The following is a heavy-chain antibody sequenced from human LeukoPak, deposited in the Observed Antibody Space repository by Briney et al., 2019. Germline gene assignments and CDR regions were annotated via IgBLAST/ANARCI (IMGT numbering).Heavy chain of an antibody. V-gene: IGHV4-39*07. CDR2: INHSGST. D-gene: IGHD6-13*01. J-gene: IGHJ5*02. CDR1: GGSISSGSYY. CDR3: ARPGGRAAGTRRWFDP. Sequence: NASQTLSLTCTVSGGSISSGSYYWSWIRQPPGKGLEWIGEINHSGSTNYNPSLKSRVTISVDTSKNQFSLKLSSVTAADTAVYYCARPGGRAAGTRRWFDPWGQGTLVTISS.